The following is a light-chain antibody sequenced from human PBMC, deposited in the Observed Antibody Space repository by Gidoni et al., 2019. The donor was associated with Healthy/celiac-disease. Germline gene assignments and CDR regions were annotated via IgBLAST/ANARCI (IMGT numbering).Light chain of an antibody. CDR2: DAS. CDR3: QQRSNWPPFT. Sequence: EIVLTQSPATLSLSPGARATLSCRASQSVSSYLAWYQQKPGQAPRLLIYDASTRATGISARFSGSGSGTDFTLTISSLEPEDFAVYYCQQRSNWPPFTFGPGTKVDIK. J-gene: IGKJ3*01. V-gene: IGKV3-11*01. CDR1: QSVSSY.